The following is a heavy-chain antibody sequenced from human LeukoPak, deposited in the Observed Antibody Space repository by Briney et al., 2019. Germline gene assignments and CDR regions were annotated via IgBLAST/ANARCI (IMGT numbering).Heavy chain of an antibody. J-gene: IGHJ2*01. Sequence: PGGSLRLSCAASGFTFSDYYMSWIRQAPGKGLEWVSYISSSGSTIYYADSVKGRFTISRDNAKNSLFLQMNSLRPEDTALYYCAKAFSSTWYWYFDLWGRGTLVTVSS. CDR3: AKAFSSTWYWYFDL. V-gene: IGHV3-11*01. CDR1: GFTFSDYY. CDR2: ISSSGSTI. D-gene: IGHD6-13*01.